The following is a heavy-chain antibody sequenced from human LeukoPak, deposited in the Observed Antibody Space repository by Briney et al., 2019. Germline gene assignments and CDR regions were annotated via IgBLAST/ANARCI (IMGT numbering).Heavy chain of an antibody. D-gene: IGHD3-10*01. CDR1: GFTFSSYA. J-gene: IGHJ4*02. CDR2: ISDSGTST. CDR3: AKGVSGYGSGRPFDY. V-gene: IGHV3-23*01. Sequence: GGSLRLSCAASGFTFSSYAMIWVRQAPGKGLEWVSLISDSGTSTYYPDSVKGRFTISRDNSKNTVYLQMNSLRAEDTAVYYCAKGVSGYGSGRPFDYWGQGTLVTVSS.